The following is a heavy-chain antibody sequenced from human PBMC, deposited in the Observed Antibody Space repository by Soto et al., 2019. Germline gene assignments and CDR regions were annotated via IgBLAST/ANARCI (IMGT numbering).Heavy chain of an antibody. CDR1: GYSFTSYW. J-gene: IGHJ4*02. CDR2: IDPRDSYT. D-gene: IGHD2-15*01. Sequence: GESLKISCKGSGYSFTSYWITWVRQMPGKGLEWMGTIDPRDSYTKYSPSFQGHVTISVDKSISTSSLQWSSLKASDSAMYYCARHLSSRQQLVILDYWGQGILVTVSS. CDR3: ARHLSSRQQLVILDY. V-gene: IGHV5-10-1*01.